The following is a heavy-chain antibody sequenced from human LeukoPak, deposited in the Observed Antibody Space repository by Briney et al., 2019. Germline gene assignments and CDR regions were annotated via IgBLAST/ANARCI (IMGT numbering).Heavy chain of an antibody. Sequence: ASVKVSCKASGYTFTSYAMNWVRQAPGQGLEWMGWINPNSGGTNYAQKFQGRVTMTRDTSISTAYMELSRLRSDDTAVYYCARSNAGYDSSLDYWGQGTLVTVSS. D-gene: IGHD3-22*01. CDR2: INPNSGGT. V-gene: IGHV1-2*02. CDR3: ARSNAGYDSSLDY. CDR1: GYTFTSYA. J-gene: IGHJ4*02.